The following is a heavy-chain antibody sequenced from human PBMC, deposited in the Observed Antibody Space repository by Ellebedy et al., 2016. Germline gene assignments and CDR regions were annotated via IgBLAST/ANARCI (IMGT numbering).Heavy chain of an antibody. CDR1: GFKFSGYS. CDR2: ISTSSSFI. V-gene: IGHV3-21*01. D-gene: IGHD3/OR15-3a*01. Sequence: GGSLRLXXALSGFKFSGYSMSWVRQAPGKGLEWVSFISTSSSFIHYGDSVKGRLTISRDNAKNSLFLQMNSLGAEDTAVYYCAKIFGPVDYMDVWGRGTTVTVSS. CDR3: AKIFGPVDYMDV. J-gene: IGHJ6*03.